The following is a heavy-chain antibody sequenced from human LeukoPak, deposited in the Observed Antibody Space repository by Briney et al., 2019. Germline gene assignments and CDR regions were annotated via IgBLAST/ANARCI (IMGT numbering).Heavy chain of an antibody. CDR3: ARAGGYSYAPGADY. CDR1: GFTFDDYG. D-gene: IGHD5-18*01. CDR2: INWNAGDT. J-gene: IGHJ4*02. Sequence: GGSLRLSCAASGFTFDDYGMTWVRHVPGKGLEWVSGINWNAGDTGYADSVRGRFTISRDNAKNSLYLQMNSLRAEDTALYYCARAGGYSYAPGADYWGQGTLVTVSS. V-gene: IGHV3-20*04.